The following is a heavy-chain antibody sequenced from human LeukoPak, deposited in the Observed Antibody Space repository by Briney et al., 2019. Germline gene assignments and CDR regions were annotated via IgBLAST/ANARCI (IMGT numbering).Heavy chain of an antibody. CDR2: ISAGSSTK. Sequence: PGGSLRLSCAASGFTFTSYEMNWVRQAPGKGLEWVSYISAGSSTKHYAVSVKGRFTISRDNAKNSLFLQMNSLRAEDTAVYYCARADGYSRFDHWGEGTLVTVSS. CDR1: GFTFTSYE. V-gene: IGHV3-48*03. J-gene: IGHJ4*02. D-gene: IGHD5-24*01. CDR3: ARADGYSRFDH.